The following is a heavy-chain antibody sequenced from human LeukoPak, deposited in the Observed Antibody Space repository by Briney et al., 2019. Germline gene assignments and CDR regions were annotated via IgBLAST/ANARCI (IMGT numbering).Heavy chain of an antibody. CDR2: IYTSGST. CDR1: GGSISSYY. CDR3: ARVRQYCSSTSCYFFAFDI. J-gene: IGHJ3*02. D-gene: IGHD2-2*01. V-gene: IGHV4-4*07. Sequence: SETLSLTCTVSGGSISSYYWSWIRQPAGKGLEWIGRIYTSGSTNYNPSLKSRVTMSVDTSKNQFSLKLSSVTAADTAVYYCARVRQYCSSTSCYFFAFDIWGQGTMVTVSS.